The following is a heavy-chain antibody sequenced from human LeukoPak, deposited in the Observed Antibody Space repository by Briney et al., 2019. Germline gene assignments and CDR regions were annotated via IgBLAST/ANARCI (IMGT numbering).Heavy chain of an antibody. J-gene: IGHJ4*02. D-gene: IGHD5-18*01. Sequence: SGTLSLTCAVSGGSISSSNWWSWVRQPPGKGLEWIGEIYHSGSTNYNPSLKSRVTISVDTSKNQFSLKLSSVTAADTAVYYCARAPTLVTFDYWGQGTLVTVSS. CDR3: ARAPTLVTFDY. V-gene: IGHV4-4*02. CDR1: GGSISSSNW. CDR2: IYHSGST.